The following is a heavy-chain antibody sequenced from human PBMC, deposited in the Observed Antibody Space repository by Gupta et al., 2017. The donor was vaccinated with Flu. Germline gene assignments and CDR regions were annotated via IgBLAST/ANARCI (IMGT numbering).Heavy chain of an antibody. CDR3: ATLLGTSCGGDCYGYFQD. Sequence: QVQLQQWGAGLLKPSETLSLTCAVYAESFTTYYWSRIRQPPGKGLEWIGEINHSGSTSYNPSLKSRVTISEDMSKNQFSLKLSSVTAADTAVYYCATLLGTSCGGDCYGYFQDWGQGTLVIVSS. CDR1: AESFTTYY. V-gene: IGHV4-34*01. CDR2: INHSGST. D-gene: IGHD2-21*02. J-gene: IGHJ1*01.